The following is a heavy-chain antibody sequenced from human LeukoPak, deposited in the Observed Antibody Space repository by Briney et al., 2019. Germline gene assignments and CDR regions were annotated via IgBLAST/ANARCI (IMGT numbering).Heavy chain of an antibody. CDR3: TRDGDRSGSYLIYYYYYMDV. D-gene: IGHD1-26*01. CDR2: IRSKAYGGTT. CDR1: GFTFGDYA. V-gene: IGHV3-49*03. J-gene: IGHJ6*03. Sequence: GGSLRLSCTASGFTFGDYAMSWFRQAPGKGLEWVGFIRSKAYGGTTEYAASVKGRFTISRDDSKSIAYLQMNSLKTEDTAVYYCTRDGDRSGSYLIYYYYYMDVWGKGTTVTVSS.